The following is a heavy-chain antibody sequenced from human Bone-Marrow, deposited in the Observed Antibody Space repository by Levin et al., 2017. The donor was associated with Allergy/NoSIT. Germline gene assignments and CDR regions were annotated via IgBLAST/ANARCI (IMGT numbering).Heavy chain of an antibody. CDR1: GGSISSGGYY. CDR3: ARVERRWSYLNYYYMDV. D-gene: IGHD3-16*02. CDR2: IYYSGST. J-gene: IGHJ6*03. V-gene: IGHV4-31*03. Sequence: PSETLSLTCTVSGGSISSGGYYWSWIRQHPGKGLEWIGYIYYSGSTYYNPSLKSRVTISVDTSKNQFSLKLSSVTAADTAVYYCARVERRWSYLNYYYMDVWGKGTTVTVSS.